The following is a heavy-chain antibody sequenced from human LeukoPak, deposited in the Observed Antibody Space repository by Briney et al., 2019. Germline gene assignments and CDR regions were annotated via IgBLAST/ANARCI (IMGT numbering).Heavy chain of an antibody. CDR1: GGTFSSYA. CDR3: ARVRYDSSWGHYYFDY. J-gene: IGHJ4*02. Sequence: SVKVSCKASGGTFSSYAISWVRQAPGQGLEWMGGIIPIFGTANYAQKFQGRVTTTTDESTSTAYMELSSLRSEDTAVYYCARVRYDSSWGHYYFDYWGQGTLVTVSS. CDR2: IIPIFGTA. V-gene: IGHV1-69*05. D-gene: IGHD3-22*01.